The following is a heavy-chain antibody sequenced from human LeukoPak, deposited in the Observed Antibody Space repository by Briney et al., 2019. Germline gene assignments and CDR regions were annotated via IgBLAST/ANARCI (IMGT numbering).Heavy chain of an antibody. J-gene: IGHJ4*02. CDR3: ARYPRAAIAAAPLDY. D-gene: IGHD6-13*01. CDR2: INPSGGST. Sequence: ASVKVSCKASGYTFTSYYMHWVRQAPGQGLEWMGIINPSGGSTSYAQKFQGRVTMTRDMSTSTVYMELSSLRSEDTAVYYCARYPRAAIAAAPLDYWGQGTLVTVSS. V-gene: IGHV1-46*01. CDR1: GYTFTSYY.